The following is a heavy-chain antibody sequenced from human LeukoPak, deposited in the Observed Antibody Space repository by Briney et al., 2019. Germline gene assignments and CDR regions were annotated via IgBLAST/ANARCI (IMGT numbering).Heavy chain of an antibody. CDR1: GFTFSSYW. CDR3: AKWLYYYDSSGYYGY. D-gene: IGHD3-22*01. V-gene: IGHV3-7*03. Sequence: GGSLRLSCAASGFTFSSYWMSWVRQAPGKGLEWVANIKQDGSEKYYVDSVKGRFTISRDNAKNTLYLQMNSLRAEDTAVYYCAKWLYYYDSSGYYGYWGQGTLVTVSS. CDR2: IKQDGSEK. J-gene: IGHJ4*02.